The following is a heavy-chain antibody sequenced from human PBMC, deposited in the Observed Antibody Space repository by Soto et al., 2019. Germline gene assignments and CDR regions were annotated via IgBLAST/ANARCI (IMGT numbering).Heavy chain of an antibody. Sequence: QVQLVQSGAEVKKPGASVKVSCKASGYTFSNYGISWVRQAPGQGLEWMGWISAYNGNTKYAQKLQGRVTTTTDTSTSTASMELRSLRADDRAVYYCARSSPPVDYWGQGTLVTVSS. J-gene: IGHJ4*02. CDR3: ARSSPPVDY. CDR2: ISAYNGNT. CDR1: GYTFSNYG. V-gene: IGHV1-18*01.